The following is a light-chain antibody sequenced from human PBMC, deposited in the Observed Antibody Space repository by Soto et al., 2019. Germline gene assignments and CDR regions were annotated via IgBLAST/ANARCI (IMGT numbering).Light chain of an antibody. CDR2: GAS. V-gene: IGKV3-20*01. CDR3: QQDGSSPLT. CDR1: QSVSSSY. Sequence: EIVLTKSPGTLSLSPGERATLSCRASQSVSSSYLAWYQQKPGQAPRLLIYGASSRATGIPDRFSGSGAGTDFTLTISRLEPEEFAVYYCQQDGSSPLTLGGGTKVEIK. J-gene: IGKJ4*01.